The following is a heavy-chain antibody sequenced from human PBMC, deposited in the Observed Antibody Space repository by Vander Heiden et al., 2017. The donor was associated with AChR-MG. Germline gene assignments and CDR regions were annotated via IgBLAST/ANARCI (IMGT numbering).Heavy chain of an antibody. D-gene: IGHD2-2*01. J-gene: IGHJ3*02. Sequence: EVQLVESGGGLVQPGGSLRLSCAASGFTFSTYGMHWVRQAPGKGLVWVSRINSDGSSTSYADSVKGRFTISRDNAKNTLYLQMNSLRAEDTAVYYCARDWVPAARRAGGAFDIWGQGTMVTVSS. V-gene: IGHV3-74*01. CDR3: ARDWVPAARRAGGAFDI. CDR2: INSDGSST. CDR1: GFTFSTYG.